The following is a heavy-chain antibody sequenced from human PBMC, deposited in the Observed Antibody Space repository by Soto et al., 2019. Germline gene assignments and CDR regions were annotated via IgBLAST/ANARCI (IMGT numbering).Heavy chain of an antibody. CDR1: GGSISGYY. D-gene: IGHD6-13*01. CDR3: ARHLAVAGSAFEL. V-gene: IGHV4-59*08. CDR2: IYYSGST. Sequence: QVQLQESGPGLVKPSETLSLTCTVSGGSISGYYWSWIRQPPGKGLEWIAYIYYSGSTNYNPSLTSRVTISVDTSKNQFSLRLSSVTAADTAVYYCARHLAVAGSAFELWGQGTLVTVSS. J-gene: IGHJ3*01.